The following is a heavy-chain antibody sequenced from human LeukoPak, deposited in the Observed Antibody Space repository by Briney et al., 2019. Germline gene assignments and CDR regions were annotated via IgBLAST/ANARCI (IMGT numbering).Heavy chain of an antibody. J-gene: IGHJ6*04. CDR3: ARLMLNGVVPAAIPGEGMDV. D-gene: IGHD2-2*02. CDR1: GGTFSSYA. Sequence: SVKVSCKASGGTFSSYAISWVRQAPGQGLEWMGGIIPIFGTANYAQKFQGRVTITADKSTSTAYMELSSLRSEDTAVYYCARLMLNGVVPAAIPGEGMDVWGKGTTVTVSS. V-gene: IGHV1-69*06. CDR2: IIPIFGTA.